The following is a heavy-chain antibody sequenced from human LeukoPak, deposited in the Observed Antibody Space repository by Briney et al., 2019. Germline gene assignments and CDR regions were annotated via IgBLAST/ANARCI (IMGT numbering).Heavy chain of an antibody. CDR1: GFTFSSYA. Sequence: GGSLRLSSAASGFTFSSYAVSWVRQAPGKGLGWVSAISARGDSTYYADSVEGRFTISRDNSKNTLYLQMNSLRGEDTALYYCARGAYGDYDYWGQGTLVTVSS. CDR2: ISARGDST. CDR3: ARGAYGDYDY. J-gene: IGHJ4*02. V-gene: IGHV3-23*01. D-gene: IGHD4-17*01.